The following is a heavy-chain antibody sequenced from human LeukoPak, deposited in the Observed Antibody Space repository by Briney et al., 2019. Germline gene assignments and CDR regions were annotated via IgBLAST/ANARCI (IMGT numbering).Heavy chain of an antibody. CDR1: GGSISNTNW. V-gene: IGHV4-4*02. CDR2: ISLTGLT. CDR3: SRENGAFSPFGY. D-gene: IGHD2-8*01. Sequence: PSATLSLTCGGSGGSISNTNWWSWVRQPPGQGLEWIGEISLTGLTHYNPSLESGVTVSLDKSKNQLSLNLTSVTHADTAVYYCSRENGAFSPFGYWGQGTLVTVLS. J-gene: IGHJ4*02.